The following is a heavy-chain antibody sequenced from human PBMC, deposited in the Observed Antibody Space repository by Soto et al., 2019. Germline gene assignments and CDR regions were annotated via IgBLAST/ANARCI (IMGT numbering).Heavy chain of an antibody. V-gene: IGHV3-48*01. CDR3: ARVFRSLHSGRSEVAATP. CDR1: GFTFSSYS. Sequence: PGGSLRLSCAASGFTFSSYSMNWVRQAPGKGLEWVSYISSSSSTIYYADSVKGRFTISRDNAKNSLYLQMNSLRAEDTAVYYCARVFRSLHSGRSEVAATPWGQGTLVTVSS. CDR2: ISSSSSTI. J-gene: IGHJ4*02. D-gene: IGHD2-15*01.